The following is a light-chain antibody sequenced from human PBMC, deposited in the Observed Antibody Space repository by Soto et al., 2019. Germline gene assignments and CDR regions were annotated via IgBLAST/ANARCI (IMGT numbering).Light chain of an antibody. Sequence: IRMKPTAATGSVYPGGRVTLSGRTSHSVNSHVAWYQQKPGQAPRLLLYDASTRASGVPARFSGSGSGTEFTLTINCLQSEDFAVYYCQQYNNWPPTFGQGTRLEIK. CDR3: QQYNNWPPT. J-gene: IGKJ5*01. CDR2: DAS. CDR1: HSVNSH. V-gene: IGKV3-15*01.